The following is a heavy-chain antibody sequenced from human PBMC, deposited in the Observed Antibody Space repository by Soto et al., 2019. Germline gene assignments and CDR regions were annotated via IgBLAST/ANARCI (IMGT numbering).Heavy chain of an antibody. Sequence: ASVKVSCKVSGYTLTELSMHWVRQAPGKGLEWMGGFDPEDGETIYAQKFQGRVTMTEDTSTDTAYMELSSLRSEDTAVYYCATVRTLIVATSFGMDVWGQGTTVTVSS. CDR1: GYTLTELS. D-gene: IGHD5-12*01. J-gene: IGHJ6*02. CDR3: ATVRTLIVATSFGMDV. V-gene: IGHV1-24*01. CDR2: FDPEDGET.